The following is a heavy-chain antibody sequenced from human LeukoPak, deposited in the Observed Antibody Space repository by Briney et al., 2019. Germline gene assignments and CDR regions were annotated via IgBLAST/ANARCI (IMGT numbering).Heavy chain of an antibody. Sequence: GGSLRLSCAASGFTFSSYWMSWVRQAPGKGLEWVANIKQDGSEKYYVDSVKGRFTISRDNAKNSLYLQMNSLRAEDTVVYYCARRGSWGEPRPFDYWGQGSLVTVSS. CDR3: ARRGSWGEPRPFDY. V-gene: IGHV3-7*03. CDR2: IKQDGSEK. CDR1: GFTFSSYW. J-gene: IGHJ4*02. D-gene: IGHD3-16*01.